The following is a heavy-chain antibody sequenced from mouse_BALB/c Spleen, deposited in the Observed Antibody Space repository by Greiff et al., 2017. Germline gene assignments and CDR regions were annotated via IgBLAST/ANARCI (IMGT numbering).Heavy chain of an antibody. CDR2: ISSGGGST. Sequence: EVHLVESGGGLVKPGGSLKLSCAASGFAFSSYDMSWVRQTPEKRLEWVAYISSGGGSTYYPDTVKGRFTISRDNAKNTLYLQMSSLKSEDTAMYYCARHYDGSRDYAMDYWGQGTSVTVSS. V-gene: IGHV5-12-1*01. J-gene: IGHJ4*01. D-gene: IGHD1-1*01. CDR3: ARHYDGSRDYAMDY. CDR1: GFAFSSYD.